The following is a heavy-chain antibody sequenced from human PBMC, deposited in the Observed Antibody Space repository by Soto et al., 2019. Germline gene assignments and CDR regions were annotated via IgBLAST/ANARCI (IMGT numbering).Heavy chain of an antibody. D-gene: IGHD1-26*01. V-gene: IGHV3-23*01. J-gene: IGHJ3*02. Sequence: GGSLRLSCAASGFTFSNFAMNWVRQAPGKGLEWVSAISGSGGSTYYADSVKGRFTISRDNSKNTLYLQMNSLRAEDTAVYYCAKDPVVGTRRAFXIWGQGTMVXVSS. CDR1: GFTFSNFA. CDR3: AKDPVVGTRRAFXI. CDR2: ISGSGGST.